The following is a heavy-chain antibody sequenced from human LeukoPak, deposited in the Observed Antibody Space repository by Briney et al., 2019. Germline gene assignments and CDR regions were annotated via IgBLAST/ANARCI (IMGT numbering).Heavy chain of an antibody. CDR2: INHSGST. J-gene: IGHJ4*02. V-gene: IGHV4-34*01. Sequence: SETLSLTCAVYGGSFSGYYWSWIRQPPGKGLEWIGEINHSGSTNYNPSLKSRVTISVDTSKNQFSLKLNSVTATVTAVYYCARHYGPWGQGTLVTVSS. CDR3: ARHYGP. D-gene: IGHD3-16*01. CDR1: GGSFSGYY.